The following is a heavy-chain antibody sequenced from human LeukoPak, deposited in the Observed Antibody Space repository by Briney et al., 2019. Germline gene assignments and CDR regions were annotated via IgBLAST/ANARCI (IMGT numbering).Heavy chain of an antibody. Sequence: GGSLRLSCAASGFTFSDYYMSWIRQAPGKGLEWVSAISGSGGSTYYADSVKGRFTISRDNSKNTLYLQMNSLRAEDTAVYYCAKDLLWFGELFQYYGMDVWGQGTTVTVSS. V-gene: IGHV3-23*01. J-gene: IGHJ6*02. CDR1: GFTFSDYY. D-gene: IGHD3-10*01. CDR3: AKDLLWFGELFQYYGMDV. CDR2: ISGSGGST.